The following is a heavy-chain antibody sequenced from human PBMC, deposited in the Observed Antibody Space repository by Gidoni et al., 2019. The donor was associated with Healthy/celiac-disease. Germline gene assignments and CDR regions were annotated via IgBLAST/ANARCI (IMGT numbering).Heavy chain of an antibody. CDR2: IYPGDSDT. J-gene: IGHJ4*02. D-gene: IGHD6-13*01. CDR3: ARPAAGTTYIFDY. Sequence: EVQLVQSGAEVKKTEASLKITCKGSGYRFTSYWIGWVRQMPGKGLEWMGIIYPGDSDTRYSPSFQGQVTISADKSISTAYLQWSSLKASDTAMYYCARPAAGTTYIFDYWGQGTLVTVSS. V-gene: IGHV5-51*03. CDR1: GYRFTSYW.